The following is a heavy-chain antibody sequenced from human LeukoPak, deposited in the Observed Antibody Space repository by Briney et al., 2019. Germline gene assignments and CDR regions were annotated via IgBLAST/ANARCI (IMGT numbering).Heavy chain of an antibody. CDR2: IWYDGSTK. V-gene: IGHV3-33*01. J-gene: IGHJ4*02. CDR1: GFTFSGYG. Sequence: PGRTLRLSCAASGFTFSGYGMHWVRQAPGKGLERGAVIWYDGSTKYYADPVKGGFTIPRDNSKNTLYPQMNSPRAENTAVYYCAREGYDYVWGSYRQYYFAYWGQETLVTVSS. D-gene: IGHD3-16*02. CDR3: AREGYDYVWGSYRQYYFAY.